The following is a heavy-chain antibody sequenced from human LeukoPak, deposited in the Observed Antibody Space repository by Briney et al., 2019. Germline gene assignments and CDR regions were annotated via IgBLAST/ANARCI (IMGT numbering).Heavy chain of an antibody. D-gene: IGHD6-13*01. V-gene: IGHV3-23*01. CDR1: GFSFNTYA. CDR2: ISGSGDST. CDR3: AKTRPLDSSSWSHGDY. J-gene: IGHJ4*02. Sequence: GGSLRLSCAASGFSFNTYAMSWVRQAPGKGLEWVSAISGSGDSTYYGDSVKGRFTISRDNSKNTLYLQMNSLRAEDTAVYYCAKTRPLDSSSWSHGDYWGQGTLVTVSS.